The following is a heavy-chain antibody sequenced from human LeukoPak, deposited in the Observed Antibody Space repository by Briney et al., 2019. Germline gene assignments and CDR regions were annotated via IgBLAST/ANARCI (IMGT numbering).Heavy chain of an antibody. CDR1: GFTFSSYS. V-gene: IGHV3-48*02. Sequence: GGSLRLSCAASGFTFSSYSMNWVRQAPGKGLEWVSYISSSSSTIYYADSVKGRFTISRDNAKNSMYLQMNSLRDDDTAVYYCARDIQEERYCSGGSCYSVWGQGTLVTVSS. D-gene: IGHD2-15*01. CDR2: ISSSSSTI. J-gene: IGHJ4*02. CDR3: ARDIQEERYCSGGSCYSV.